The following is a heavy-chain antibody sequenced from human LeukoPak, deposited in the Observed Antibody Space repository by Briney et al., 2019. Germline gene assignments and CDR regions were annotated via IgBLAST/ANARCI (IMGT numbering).Heavy chain of an antibody. CDR2: IYSGDNT. V-gene: IGHV3-66*02. Sequence: GGSLRLSCAASGFTVSNNYMSWVRQAPGKGLEWGSVIYSGDNTYYVESVKGRFTISRDNSKNTLVLQMNRLRAEDTAVYYCAGRRVLDASFDYWGQGTLVTVSS. CDR3: AGRRVLDASFDY. CDR1: GFTVSNNY. D-gene: IGHD3-16*01. J-gene: IGHJ4*02.